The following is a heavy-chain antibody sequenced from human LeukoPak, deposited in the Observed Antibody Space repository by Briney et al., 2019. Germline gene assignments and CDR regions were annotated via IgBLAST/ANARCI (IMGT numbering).Heavy chain of an antibody. D-gene: IGHD6-13*01. Sequence: SETLSLTCTVSGGSVSSGSYYWSWIRQPTGKGLEWIGYIYYSGSTNYNPSLKSRVTISVDTSKNQFSLKLSSVTAADTAVYYCARARGQQLGKRIFDYWGQGTLVTVSS. CDR1: GGSVSSGSYY. V-gene: IGHV4-61*01. CDR3: ARARGQQLGKRIFDY. J-gene: IGHJ4*02. CDR2: IYYSGST.